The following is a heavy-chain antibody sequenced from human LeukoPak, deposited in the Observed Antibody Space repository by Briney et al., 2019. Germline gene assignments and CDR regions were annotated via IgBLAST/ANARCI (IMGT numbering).Heavy chain of an antibody. J-gene: IGHJ4*02. Sequence: GGSLRLSCAASGFTFSSYWMSWVGQGPGKGLDWVANIKQDGSEKYYVDSVKGRFTISRDNAKNSLYLQMNSLRAEDTAVYYCARFRGSSWYGSVDYWGQGTLVTVSS. CDR3: ARFRGSSWYGSVDY. D-gene: IGHD6-13*01. V-gene: IGHV3-7*01. CDR2: IKQDGSEK. CDR1: GFTFSSYW.